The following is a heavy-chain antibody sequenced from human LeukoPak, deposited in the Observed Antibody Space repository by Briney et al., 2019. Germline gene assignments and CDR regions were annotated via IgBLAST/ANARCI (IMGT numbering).Heavy chain of an antibody. D-gene: IGHD1-26*01. J-gene: IGHJ4*02. CDR1: GYTFTGYY. V-gene: IGHV1-2*02. Sequence: GASVKVSCKASGYTFTGYYMHWVRQAPGQGLEWMGWINPNSGGTNYAQKFQGRVTMTRDTSISTAYMELSRLRSDDTAVYYCAKSREWELPHFDYWGQGTLVTVSS. CDR2: INPNSGGT. CDR3: AKSREWELPHFDY.